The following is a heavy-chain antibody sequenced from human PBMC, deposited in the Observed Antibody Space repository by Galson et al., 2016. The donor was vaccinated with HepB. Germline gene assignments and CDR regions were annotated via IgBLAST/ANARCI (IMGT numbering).Heavy chain of an antibody. CDR2: INQNGRT. J-gene: IGHJ4*02. D-gene: IGHD3-9*01. CDR1: GGTFSGYY. V-gene: IGHV4-34*10. Sequence: ETLSLTCAVYGGTFSGYYWTWIRQPPGKGLEWIGDINQNGRTSSNPSLKSRVTMSVETSKNQFSLNLNSVTAAATAVYFCARVPRTISAHGYYFDFWGQGTLVTVSS. CDR3: ARVPRTISAHGYYFDF.